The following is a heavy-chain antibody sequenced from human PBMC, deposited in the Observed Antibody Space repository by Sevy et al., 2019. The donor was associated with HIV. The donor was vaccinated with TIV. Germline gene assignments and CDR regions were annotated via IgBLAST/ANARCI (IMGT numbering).Heavy chain of an antibody. J-gene: IGHJ4*02. Sequence: GGSLRRSCAAAGFTFSSYAMSWVRPAPGEGLEWVSAISGSGGSTYHAKYVKGRFRISGDNSKNNRYLQMNSLRAEDTAVYYCAKSPRRCSGGTCSLDYWGQGTLVTVSS. CDR3: AKSPRRCSGGTCSLDY. CDR1: GFTFSSYA. D-gene: IGHD2-15*01. V-gene: IGHV3-23*01. CDR2: ISGSGGST.